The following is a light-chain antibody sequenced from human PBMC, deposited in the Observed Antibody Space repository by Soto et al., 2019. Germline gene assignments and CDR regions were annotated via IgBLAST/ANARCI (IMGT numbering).Light chain of an antibody. V-gene: IGKV3-20*01. Sequence: VLSQSPGTLSLSPGERSTLSCRAGQSVGSNYLAWYQQKHGQAPRLXIYGASSRATGVPDRFSGSGSGTDFTLTISRLEPEDFEVNYCQQYGTSSWTFGQGTKVDIK. CDR2: GAS. J-gene: IGKJ1*01. CDR1: QSVGSNY. CDR3: QQYGTSSWT.